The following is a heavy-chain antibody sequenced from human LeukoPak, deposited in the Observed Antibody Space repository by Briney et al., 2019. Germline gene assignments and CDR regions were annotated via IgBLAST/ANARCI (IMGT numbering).Heavy chain of an antibody. J-gene: IGHJ4*02. Sequence: GGSLKLSCAASGFTFSSYGMHWVRQAPGKGLEWVSAISGSGGSTYYADSVKGRFTISRDNSKNTLYLQMNSLRAEDTAVYYCAKALDYGSGSYYPKYYFDYWGQGTLVTVSS. CDR1: GFTFSSYG. CDR2: ISGSGGST. D-gene: IGHD3-10*01. V-gene: IGHV3-23*01. CDR3: AKALDYGSGSYYPKYYFDY.